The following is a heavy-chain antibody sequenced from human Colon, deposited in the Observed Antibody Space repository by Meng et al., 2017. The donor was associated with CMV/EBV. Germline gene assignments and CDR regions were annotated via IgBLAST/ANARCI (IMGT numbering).Heavy chain of an antibody. J-gene: IGHJ4*02. V-gene: IGHV3-21*01. CDR3: ARAVWGVCSSTRCLPDY. CDR1: GFTLSGYS. D-gene: IGHD2-2*01. Sequence: GESLKISCAASGFTLSGYSMNWVRQAPGKGLEWVSSISSSSSYIYYADSVKGRFTISRDNAKNSLYLQMNSLRAEDTAVYYCARAVWGVCSSTRCLPDYWGQGTLVTVSS. CDR2: ISSSSSYI.